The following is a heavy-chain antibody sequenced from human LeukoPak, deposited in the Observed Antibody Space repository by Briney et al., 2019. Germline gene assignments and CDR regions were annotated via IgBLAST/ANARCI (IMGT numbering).Heavy chain of an antibody. CDR3: ARARAPMVRGVIPYNWFDP. CDR1: GGTFSSYA. D-gene: IGHD3-10*01. J-gene: IGHJ5*02. Sequence: SVKVSCKASGGTFSSYAISWVRQTPGQGLEWMGRIIPIFGTANYAQKFQGRVTITTDESTSTAYMELSSLRSEDTAVYYCARARAPMVRGVIPYNWFDPWGQGTLVTVSS. CDR2: IIPIFGTA. V-gene: IGHV1-69*05.